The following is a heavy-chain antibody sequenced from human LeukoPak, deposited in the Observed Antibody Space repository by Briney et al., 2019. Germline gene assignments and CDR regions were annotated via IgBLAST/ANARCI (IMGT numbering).Heavy chain of an antibody. CDR1: GFTFNSYA. D-gene: IGHD3-3*01. J-gene: IGHJ4*02. CDR2: ISGSGGST. Sequence: RGSLRLSCAASGFTFNSYAMSWVRQAPGKGLEWVSAISGSGGSTYCADSVKGRFTISRDNSKNTLYLQMNSLRAVDTAVYYCATGGDFWSPFYYFDYWGQGTLVTVSS. CDR3: ATGGDFWSPFYYFDY. V-gene: IGHV3-23*01.